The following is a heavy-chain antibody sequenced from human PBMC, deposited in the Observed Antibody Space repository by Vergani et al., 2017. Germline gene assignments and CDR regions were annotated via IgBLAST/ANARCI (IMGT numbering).Heavy chain of an antibody. J-gene: IGHJ4*02. CDR1: GFSFGNYA. CDR3: ARGGKGIIMVVPSTHL. D-gene: IGHD2-15*01. V-gene: IGHV3-30-3*01. CDR2: ISYDGTEK. Sequence: QVKLEESGGGVVQPGRSLRLSCAASGFSFGNYAMHWVRQAPGKGLEWVGVISYDGTEKKYADSVNGRFTICRDNARKMMSLQMNSLRVDDTAVYDCARGGKGIIMVVPSTHLWGQGTQVSGS.